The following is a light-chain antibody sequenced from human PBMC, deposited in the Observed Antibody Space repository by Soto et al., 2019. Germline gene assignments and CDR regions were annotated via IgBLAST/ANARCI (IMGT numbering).Light chain of an antibody. CDR2: DVD. CDR3: SSYMSSSTLGV. V-gene: IGLV2-14*01. Sequence: QSALTQPASVSGSPGQSITISCTGTSSDVGGYNYVSWYQQHPGKAPKLIIYDVDNRPSGVSNRFSGSKSGNTASLTISGLQAEDEADYYCSSYMSSSTLGVFGGGTKVTGL. J-gene: IGLJ2*01. CDR1: SSDVGGYNY.